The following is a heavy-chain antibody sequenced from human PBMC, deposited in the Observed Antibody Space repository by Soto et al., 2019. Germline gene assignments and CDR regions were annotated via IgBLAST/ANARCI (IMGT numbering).Heavy chain of an antibody. D-gene: IGHD2-15*01. CDR1: GGSISSGGYY. J-gene: IGHJ4*02. Sequence: SETLSLTCTVSGGSISSGGYYWSWIRQHPGKGLEWIGYIYYSGSTYYNPSLKSRVTISVDTSKNQFSLKLSSVTAADTAVYYCAREARYCSGGSCYPSSRLYYFDYWGQGTLVTVYS. CDR2: IYYSGST. CDR3: AREARYCSGGSCYPSSRLYYFDY. V-gene: IGHV4-31*03.